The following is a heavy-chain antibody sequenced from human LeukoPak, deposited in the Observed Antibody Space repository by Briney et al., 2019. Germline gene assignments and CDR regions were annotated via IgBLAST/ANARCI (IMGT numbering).Heavy chain of an antibody. Sequence: PSQTLSLTCSVSGGSISGVTYYWNWIRQPAGKRLEWIGRVYTGVSTTYNPSLEGRVTISVDPSKNHFSLKLTSVTAADTAVYYCARHPYQLLWLSWLDPWGQGTLVTVSS. CDR3: ARHPYQLLWLSWLDP. CDR1: GGSISGVTYY. J-gene: IGHJ5*02. V-gene: IGHV4-61*02. CDR2: VYTGVST. D-gene: IGHD2-2*01.